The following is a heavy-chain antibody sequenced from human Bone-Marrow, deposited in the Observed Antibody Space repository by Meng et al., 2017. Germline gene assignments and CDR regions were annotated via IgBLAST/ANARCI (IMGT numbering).Heavy chain of an antibody. CDR2: IYTSGST. CDR3: ARAGGVAVAGIFLGFDP. J-gene: IGHJ5*02. Sequence: QVQLQESGPGMVKPSETLSLPCTVSGGSISSYYWSWIRQPAGKGLEWIGRIYTSGSTNYNPSLKSRVTMSVDTSKNQFSLKLSSVTAADTAVYYCARAGGVAVAGIFLGFDPWGQGTLVTVSS. CDR1: GGSISSYY. D-gene: IGHD6-19*01. V-gene: IGHV4-4*07.